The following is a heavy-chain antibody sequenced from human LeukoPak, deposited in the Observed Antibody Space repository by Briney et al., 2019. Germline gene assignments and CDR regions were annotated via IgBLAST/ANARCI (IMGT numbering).Heavy chain of an antibody. CDR3: AKDTTYSSGWYDLGYYYYYMGV. V-gene: IGHV3-9*01. CDR1: GFTFDDYA. CDR2: NSWNSGSI. J-gene: IGHJ6*03. Sequence: GGSLTLSCAASGFTFDDYAMHWVRQAPGNGLDWVSGNSWNSGSIGYADSVKGRFTISRDNAKNSLYLQMNSLRAEDTALYYCAKDTTYSSGWYDLGYYYYYMGVWGKGTTVTVSS. D-gene: IGHD6-19*01.